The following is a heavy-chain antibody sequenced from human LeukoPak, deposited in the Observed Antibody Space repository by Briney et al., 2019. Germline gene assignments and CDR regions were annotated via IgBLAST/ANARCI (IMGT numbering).Heavy chain of an antibody. V-gene: IGHV1-3*01. Sequence: GASVKVSCKASGYTFTSYAMHWVRQAPGQRLEWMGWINAGNGNTKYSQKFQGRDTITRDTSASTAYMELSSLRSEDTAVYYCARGEQQLVRRYFDYWGQGTLVTVSS. J-gene: IGHJ4*02. CDR2: INAGNGNT. CDR1: GYTFTSYA. CDR3: ARGEQQLVRRYFDY. D-gene: IGHD6-13*01.